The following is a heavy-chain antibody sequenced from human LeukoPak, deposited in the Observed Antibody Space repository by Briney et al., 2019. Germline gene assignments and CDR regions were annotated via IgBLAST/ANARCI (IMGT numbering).Heavy chain of an antibody. Sequence: SETLSLTCTVSGGSISSYYRSWIRQPPGKGLEWIGYIYYSGSTNYNPSLKSRVTISVDTSKNQFSLKLSSVTAADTAVYYCARHYYDSSGYYVDYFDYWGQGTLVTVSS. D-gene: IGHD3-22*01. CDR2: IYYSGST. CDR3: ARHYYDSSGYYVDYFDY. J-gene: IGHJ4*02. CDR1: GGSISSYY. V-gene: IGHV4-59*01.